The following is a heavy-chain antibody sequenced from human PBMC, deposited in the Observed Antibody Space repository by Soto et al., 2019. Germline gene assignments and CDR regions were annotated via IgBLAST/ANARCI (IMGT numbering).Heavy chain of an antibody. D-gene: IGHD5-12*01. Sequence: QGVGPGPVEPSQTPVLPCTVPGGSLKRWGSFWSWIRQHPGKGLEWVGYIYYSGSTYYNPSLKSRVTISVDTSKNQFSLKLTSVTAADTAVYYCARVRGVATIIYFYGMDVWGQGTTVTVSS. J-gene: IGHJ6*02. CDR3: ARVRGVATIIYFYGMDV. CDR2: IYYSGST. V-gene: IGHV4-31*03. CDR1: GGSLKRWGSF.